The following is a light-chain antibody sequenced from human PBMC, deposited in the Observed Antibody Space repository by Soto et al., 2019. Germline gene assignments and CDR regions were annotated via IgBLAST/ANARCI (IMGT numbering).Light chain of an antibody. CDR2: SAS. J-gene: IGKJ1*01. V-gene: IGKV3-15*01. Sequence: EVVMTQSPVTLSVSPGETATLSCRASQSIGGNLAWYQQKPGQAPRLLIYSASTRATGIPARFSGSGSGTEFTLTISSLQSEDFAVYYCQDYDGWAPWTFAQGTKVDMK. CDR1: QSIGGN. CDR3: QDYDGWAPWT.